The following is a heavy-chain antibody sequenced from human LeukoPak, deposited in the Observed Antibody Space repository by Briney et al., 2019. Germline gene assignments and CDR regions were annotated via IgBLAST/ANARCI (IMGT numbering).Heavy chain of an antibody. CDR1: GFTFGDYA. J-gene: IGHJ6*02. CDR2: IRSKAYGGTT. CDR3: TSGDILTGLYYYYGMDV. Sequence: GGSLRLSCTASGFTFGDYAMSWFRQAPGKGLEWVGFIRSKAYGGTTEYAASVKGRFTISRDDSKSIAYLQMNSLKTEDTAVYYCTSGDILTGLYYYYGMDVWGQGTTVTVSS. V-gene: IGHV3-49*03. D-gene: IGHD3-9*01.